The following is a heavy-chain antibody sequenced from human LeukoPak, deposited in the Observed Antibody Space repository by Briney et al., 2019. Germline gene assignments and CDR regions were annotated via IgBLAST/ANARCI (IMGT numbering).Heavy chain of an antibody. V-gene: IGHV3-30*18. J-gene: IGHJ3*02. CDR3: AKDKGSYAYDAFDI. CDR1: GFTFSSYG. D-gene: IGHD3-16*01. Sequence: GGSLRLSCAAFGFTFSSYGMHWVRQAPGKGLEWVAVISYDGSNKYYADSVKGRFTISRDNSKNTLYLQMNSLRAEDTAVYYCAKDKGSYAYDAFDIWGQGTMVTVSS. CDR2: ISYDGSNK.